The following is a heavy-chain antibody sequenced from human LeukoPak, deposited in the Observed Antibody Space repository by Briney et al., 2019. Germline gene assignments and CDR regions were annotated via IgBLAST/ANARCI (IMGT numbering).Heavy chain of an antibody. CDR2: IIYSGTT. D-gene: IGHD1-26*01. J-gene: IGHJ5*02. CDR1: GGSIGGDY. CDR3: ARGPIVPNNWFDP. Sequence: SETLSLTCTVSGGSIGGDYWSWIRQPPGKGLEWIGYIIYSGTTNYNPSLRSRVTISLDRSKNQFSLKLSSVTAADTAVYYCARGPIVPNNWFDPWGQGTLVTVSS. V-gene: IGHV4-59*12.